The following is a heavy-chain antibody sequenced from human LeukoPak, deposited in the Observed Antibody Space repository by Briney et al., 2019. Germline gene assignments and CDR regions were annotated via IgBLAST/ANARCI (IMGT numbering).Heavy chain of an antibody. CDR3: ARAPSSGSYAIDG. CDR1: GYTFRRFE. J-gene: IGHJ6*02. D-gene: IGHD6-6*01. V-gene: IGHV1-8*01. Sequence: GASVKVSCKAEGYTFRRFEVNWVRQATGQGLELMCWVNPNSGNTGYAKEFQGRVSMTRHTSISTAYMEVSGLTSEDTAVYYCARAPSSGSYAIDGWGQGTMVTVSS. CDR2: VNPNSGNT.